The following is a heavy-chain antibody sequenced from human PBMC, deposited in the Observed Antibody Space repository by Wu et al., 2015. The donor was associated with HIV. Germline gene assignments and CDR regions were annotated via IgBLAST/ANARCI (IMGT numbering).Heavy chain of an antibody. V-gene: IGHV1-69*11. CDR3: AREGEKRILIEVANYAYLQI. CDR2: IIPNHGGA. D-gene: IGHD3-22*01. J-gene: IGHJ1*01. CDR1: GDTFSRSG. Sequence: QVQLVQSGAEVKKPGSSVKVSCKASGDTFSRSGISWMRQAPGKGFEWMGRIIPNHGGANYAEKFEGRVTITADEATNTAYMDLSRLRSEDTAVYYCAREGEKRILIEVANYAYLQIWGQGSQITVSS.